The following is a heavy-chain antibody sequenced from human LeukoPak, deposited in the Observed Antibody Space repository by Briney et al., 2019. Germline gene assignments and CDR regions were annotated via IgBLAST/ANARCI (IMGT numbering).Heavy chain of an antibody. V-gene: IGHV1-2*02. CDR1: GYTFTDYF. J-gene: IGHJ4*02. Sequence: EASVKVSCKASGYTFTDYFIHWVRQAPGQGPEWMGWINPSSGGTKFAQNFQGRVTMTRSTSISTAYMELTGLTSEDSAVYYCARSFVGTRKRNDYWGQGTLVTVSS. D-gene: IGHD4-23*01. CDR2: INPSSGGT. CDR3: ARSFVGTRKRNDY.